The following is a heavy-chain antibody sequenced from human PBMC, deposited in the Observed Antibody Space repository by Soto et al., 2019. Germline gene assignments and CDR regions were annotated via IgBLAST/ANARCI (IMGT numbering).Heavy chain of an antibody. J-gene: IGHJ1*01. Sequence: QLQESGPGLVKPSETLSLTCTVSGGSFTSTNYFWGWIRQPPGKGLEWIGYMYYNGNTFYSPSLKSRVTMSGATSKRQFSLDLSSVTAADTAMYYCARLQIYDSRAAPTPIFHPWGLGAMVTVSS. D-gene: IGHD3-22*01. CDR2: MYYNGNT. CDR3: ARLQIYDSRAAPTPIFHP. V-gene: IGHV4-39*01. CDR1: GGSFTSTNYF.